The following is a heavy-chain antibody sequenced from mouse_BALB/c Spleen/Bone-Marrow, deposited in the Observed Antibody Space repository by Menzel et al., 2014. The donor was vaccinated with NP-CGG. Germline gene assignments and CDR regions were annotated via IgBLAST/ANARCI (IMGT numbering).Heavy chain of an antibody. V-gene: IGHV2-9*02. CDR2: IWAGGVT. D-gene: IGHD1-1*01. J-gene: IGHJ2*01. CDR1: GFSLTSYG. Sequence: QVQLQQSGPGLVAPSQSLSITCTVSGFSLTSYGVHWVRQPPGKGLEWLGVIWAGGVTNYNSALMSRLSISKDNSKNQVFLKMNSLQTDDTAMYYWARGTTGYFDYWGQGTTLTVSS. CDR3: ARGTTGYFDY.